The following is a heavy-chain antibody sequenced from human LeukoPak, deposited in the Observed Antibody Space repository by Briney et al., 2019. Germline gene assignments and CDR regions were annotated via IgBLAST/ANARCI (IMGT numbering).Heavy chain of an antibody. J-gene: IGHJ4*02. Sequence: GSLRLSCAASGFTFSSYAMHRVRQAPGKGLEWVAVISYDGSNKYYADSVKGRFTISRDNSKNTLYLQMNRLRAEDTAVYYCARGVAAAVTLDYWGQGTLVTVSS. CDR1: GFTFSSYA. D-gene: IGHD6-13*01. CDR2: ISYDGSNK. CDR3: ARGVAAAVTLDY. V-gene: IGHV3-30-3*01.